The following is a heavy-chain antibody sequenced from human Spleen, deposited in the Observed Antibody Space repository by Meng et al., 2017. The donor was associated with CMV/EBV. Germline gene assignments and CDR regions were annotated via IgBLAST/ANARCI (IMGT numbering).Heavy chain of an antibody. J-gene: IGHJ3*02. CDR3: AKENGIYYDDVYAFDI. CDR1: GYTFTSYG. V-gene: IGHV1-18*01. CDR2: ISTYNGNT. D-gene: IGHD3-3*01. Sequence: ASVKVSCKASGYTFTSYGISWVRQAPGQGLEWMGRISTYNGNTDYVQNLQGRVTMTTDTSTSTAYMELRSLRSDDTAVYYCAKENGIYYDDVYAFDIWGQGTMVTVSS.